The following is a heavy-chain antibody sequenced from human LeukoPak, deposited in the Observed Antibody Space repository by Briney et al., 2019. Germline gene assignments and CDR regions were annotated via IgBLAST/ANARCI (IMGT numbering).Heavy chain of an antibody. CDR2: MNPNSGKT. Sequence: ASVKVSCKASGYTFTTSDIHWVRQATGQGLEWMGWMNPNSGKTGSAQKFQGRLTMTKNTSTSTAYMEVTGLRFEDTAIYYCARGRPGPAGAGTYDFWGQGNLITVSS. CDR1: GYTFTTSD. J-gene: IGHJ4*02. D-gene: IGHD6-13*01. CDR3: ARGRPGPAGAGTYDF. V-gene: IGHV1-8*01.